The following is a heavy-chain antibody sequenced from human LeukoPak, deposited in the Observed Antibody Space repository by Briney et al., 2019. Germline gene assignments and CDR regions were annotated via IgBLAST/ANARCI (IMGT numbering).Heavy chain of an antibody. Sequence: PGGSLRLSCAASGFTFSSYSMNWVRQAPGKGLEWVSSISSSSSYIYYADSVKGRFTISRDNAKNSLYLQMNSLRAEDTAVYYCAREGGITIFGVVIMYNWFDPWGQGTLVTVSS. J-gene: IGHJ5*02. CDR3: AREGGITIFGVVIMYNWFDP. CDR2: ISSSSSYI. CDR1: GFTFSSYS. V-gene: IGHV3-21*01. D-gene: IGHD3-3*01.